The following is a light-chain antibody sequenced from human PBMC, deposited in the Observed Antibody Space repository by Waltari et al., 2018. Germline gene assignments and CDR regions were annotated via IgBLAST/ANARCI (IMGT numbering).Light chain of an antibody. V-gene: IGKV1-27*01. J-gene: IGKJ4*01. CDR1: QVISNF. CDR3: QNYNSAPLA. Sequence: DIQMTQSPSSLSASVGDRVTITCRASQVISNFLAWYQQKPGKIPKLLIHAASTLRSGVPSRFSGSGSGTDFTLTVSSLQPEDVATYYCQNYNSAPLAFGGGTTVEIK. CDR2: AAS.